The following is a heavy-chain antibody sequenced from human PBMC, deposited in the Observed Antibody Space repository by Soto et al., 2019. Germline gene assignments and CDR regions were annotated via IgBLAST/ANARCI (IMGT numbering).Heavy chain of an antibody. CDR3: ARDLTMVRGVNSYNWFDP. CDR2: IIPIPGIA. CDR1: GGTFSSYT. Sequence: ASVKVSCKASGGTFSSYTISWVRQAPGQGLEWMGRIIPIPGIANYAQKFQGRVTITADKSTSTAYMELSSLRSEDTAVYYCARDLTMVRGVNSYNWFDPWGQGTLVTVSS. V-gene: IGHV1-69*04. J-gene: IGHJ5*02. D-gene: IGHD3-10*01.